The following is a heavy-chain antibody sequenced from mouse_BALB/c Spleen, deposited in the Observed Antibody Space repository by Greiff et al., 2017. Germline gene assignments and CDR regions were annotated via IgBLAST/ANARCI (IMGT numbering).Heavy chain of an antibody. J-gene: IGHJ4*01. CDR2: ISSGSSTI. Sequence: EVKLVESGGGLVQPGGSRKLSCAASGFTFSSFGMHWVRQAPEQGLEWVAYISSGSSTIYYADTVKGRFTISRDNPKNTLFLQMTSLRSEDTAMYYCARPWYAMDYWGQGTSVTVSS. V-gene: IGHV5-17*02. CDR3: ARPWYAMDY. CDR1: GFTFSSFG.